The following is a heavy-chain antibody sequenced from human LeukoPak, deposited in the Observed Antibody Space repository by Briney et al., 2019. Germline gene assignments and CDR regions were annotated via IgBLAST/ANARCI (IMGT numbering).Heavy chain of an antibody. CDR2: ISSSSSYI. V-gene: IGHV3-21*01. CDR1: GFPFSSYS. CDR3: ARERGYYYNSSGNFDY. J-gene: IGHJ4*02. Sequence: PGGSLRLSCAASGFPFSSYSMQWVRQAPGKGLEWVSSISSSSSYIYYADSVKGRFTISRDNAKNSLYLQMNSLRAEDTAVYYCARERGYYYNSSGNFDYWGQGTLVTVSS. D-gene: IGHD3-22*01.